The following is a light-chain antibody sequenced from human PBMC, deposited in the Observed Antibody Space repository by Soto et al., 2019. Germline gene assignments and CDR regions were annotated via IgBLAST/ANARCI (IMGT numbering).Light chain of an antibody. CDR1: SSDVGSYNL. CDR2: EVS. CDR3: CSDGGSSTVVV. J-gene: IGLJ2*01. Sequence: QSALTQPASVSGSPGQSITISCTGTSSDVGSYNLVSWYQQHPGKAPKLMIYEVSKRPSGVSNRFSGSKSGNTASLTIAGLQADDEADDYCCSDGGSSTVVVFGGGTKQTVL. V-gene: IGLV2-23*02.